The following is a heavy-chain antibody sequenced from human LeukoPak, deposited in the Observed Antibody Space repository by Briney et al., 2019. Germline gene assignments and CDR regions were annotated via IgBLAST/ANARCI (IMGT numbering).Heavy chain of an antibody. CDR3: AREINYYYYMDV. V-gene: IGHV3-30*01. CDR2: ISDGGANT. Sequence: GGSLRLSCSASGFTFSDYTFHWVRETPGNGLEWVAFISDGGANTYYANSVRGRFTVSRDNPKNTLYLQMTSLRAEDTAVNYCAREINYYYYMDVWGKGTTVAVS. J-gene: IGHJ6*03. CDR1: GFTFSDYT.